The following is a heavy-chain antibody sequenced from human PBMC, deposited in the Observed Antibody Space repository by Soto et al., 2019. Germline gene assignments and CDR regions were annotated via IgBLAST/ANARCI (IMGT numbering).Heavy chain of an antibody. Sequence: GGSLRLSCAASGFTFSSYAMSWVRQAPGKGLEWVSAISGSGGSTYYADSVKGRFTISRDNSKNTLYLQMNSLRAEDTAVYYCEKAHGLTNMLPAAVFDYWGQGTMVTVSS. V-gene: IGHV3-23*01. D-gene: IGHD2-2*01. CDR1: GFTFSSYA. CDR2: ISGSGGST. CDR3: EKAHGLTNMLPAAVFDY. J-gene: IGHJ4*02.